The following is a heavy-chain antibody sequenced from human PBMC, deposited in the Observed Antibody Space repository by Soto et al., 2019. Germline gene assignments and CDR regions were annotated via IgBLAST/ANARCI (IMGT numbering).Heavy chain of an antibody. D-gene: IGHD6-13*01. Sequence: PGGSLRLSCAASGFTFSSYGMQWVRQAPGKGLEWVAVIWYDGSNKYYADSVKGRFTISRDNSKNTLYLQMNSLRAEDTAVYYCARKYSSSWDYYYYGMDVWGQGTTVTVSS. CDR3: ARKYSSSWDYYYYGMDV. V-gene: IGHV3-33*01. CDR2: IWYDGSNK. CDR1: GFTFSSYG. J-gene: IGHJ6*02.